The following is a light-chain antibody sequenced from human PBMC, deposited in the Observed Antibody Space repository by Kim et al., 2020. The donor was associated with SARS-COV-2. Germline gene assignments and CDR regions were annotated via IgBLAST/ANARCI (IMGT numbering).Light chain of an antibody. V-gene: IGLV2-14*03. CDR1: SSDVGGYNY. CDR3: SSYTSTTTRV. Sequence: QSVLTQPASVSGSPGQSITISCTGTSSDVGGYNYVSWYQQHPGKAPKLLIFDVSRRPSGVSYRFSGSKSDNTASLTISGPQAEDEADYYCSSYTSTTTRVFGGGTQLTVL. J-gene: IGLJ2*01. CDR2: DVS.